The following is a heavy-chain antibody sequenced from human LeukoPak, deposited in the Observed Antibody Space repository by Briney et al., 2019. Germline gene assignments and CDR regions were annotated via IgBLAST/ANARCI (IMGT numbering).Heavy chain of an antibody. V-gene: IGHV3-23*01. D-gene: IGHD3-10*01. Sequence: PGGSPRLSCAASGFTFTNYAMSWVRQAPGKGLEWVSTISDSGSSTYYADSVKGRFTISRDNYKNTLYLQMDSLRAEDTAIYYCAKVPYSDYGSGRPPFMDVWGQGTTVAVSS. CDR3: AKVPYSDYGSGRPPFMDV. CDR1: GFTFTNYA. CDR2: ISDSGSST. J-gene: IGHJ6*02.